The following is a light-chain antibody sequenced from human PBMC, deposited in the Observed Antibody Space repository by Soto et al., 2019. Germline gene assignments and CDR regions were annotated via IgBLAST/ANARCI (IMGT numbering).Light chain of an antibody. CDR2: EVI. CDR3: ASYTSSSTYV. Sequence: QSALTQPASVSGSPGQSITISCTGSSSDVGGYTYVSWYQQHPGKAPKLMIYEVINRPSGVSHRFSGSKSGNTASLTISGLQAEDEADYYCASYTSSSTYVFGTGTKLTVL. J-gene: IGLJ1*01. CDR1: SSDVGGYTY. V-gene: IGLV2-14*01.